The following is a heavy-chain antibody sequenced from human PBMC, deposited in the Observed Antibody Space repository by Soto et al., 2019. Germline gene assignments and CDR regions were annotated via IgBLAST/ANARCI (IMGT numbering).Heavy chain of an antibody. CDR3: ARAGYGGNSNWFDP. D-gene: IGHD4-17*01. J-gene: IGHJ5*02. V-gene: IGHV3-48*02. CDR1: GFTFSSYS. CDR2: ISSRSSTI. Sequence: EVQLVESGGGLVQPGGSLRLSCAASGFTFSSYSMNWVRQAPGKGLEWVSYISSRSSTIYYSDSVKGRFTISRDNAKNSLYLQMNSLRDEGTAVYYCARAGYGGNSNWFDPWGQGTLVTVSS.